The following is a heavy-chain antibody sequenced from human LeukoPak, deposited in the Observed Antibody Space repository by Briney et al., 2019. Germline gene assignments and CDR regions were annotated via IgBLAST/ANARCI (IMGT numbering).Heavy chain of an antibody. D-gene: IGHD2-15*01. CDR3: ASSCSGGSCYSYGMDV. CDR1: GFTFTSSA. J-gene: IGHJ6*02. Sequence: SVKVSCKASGFTFTSSAVQWVRQARGQRLEWIGWIVVGSGNTNYAQKFQERVTITRDTSASTAYMELSSLRSEDTAVYYCASSCSGGSCYSYGMDVWGQGTTVTVSS. V-gene: IGHV1-58*01. CDR2: IVVGSGNT.